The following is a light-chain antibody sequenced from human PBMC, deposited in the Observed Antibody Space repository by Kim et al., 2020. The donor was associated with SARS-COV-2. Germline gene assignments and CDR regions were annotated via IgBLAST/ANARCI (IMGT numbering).Light chain of an antibody. J-gene: IGLJ2*01. V-gene: IGLV2-14*03. CDR2: DVS. CDR3: TSYTRSDTWV. CDR1: RSDVGAYNL. Sequence: GPSVTISCTGTRSDVGAYNLVPWYQQHPGKAPKFMIHDVSQRPSGVSNRFSGSKSGNTASLTISGLQAEDEADYYCTSYTRSDTWVFGGGTQLTVL.